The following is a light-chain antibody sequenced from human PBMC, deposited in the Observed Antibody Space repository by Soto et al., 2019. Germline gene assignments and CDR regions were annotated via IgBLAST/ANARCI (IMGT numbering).Light chain of an antibody. CDR1: TGDIGAFNY. CDR3: RSFAGTNSLV. Sequence: QSVLTQPPSASGSPGQSVTISCTGSTGDIGAFNYVSWYQQRPGKAPKLIIYEVTRRPSGVADLFFASKSDTTASLTVSGLQAEDEADYYCRSFAGTNSLVFGTGTQLTVL. J-gene: IGLJ1*01. CDR2: EVT. V-gene: IGLV2-8*01.